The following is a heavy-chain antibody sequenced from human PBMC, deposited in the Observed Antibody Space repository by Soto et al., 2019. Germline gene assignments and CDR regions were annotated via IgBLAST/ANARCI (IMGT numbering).Heavy chain of an antibody. D-gene: IGHD6-19*01. CDR3: ARAGWYRFDY. J-gene: IGHJ4*02. CDR2: INSDGTTI. CDR1: GFTFSNYW. V-gene: IGHV3-74*01. Sequence: EVQLVESGGGLVQPGGSLRLSCAASGFTFSNYWVHWVRQVPGKGLMWVSRINSDGTTINYADSVEGRFTISRDNAKSTLFLQMNSLRVEDTAVHYCARAGWYRFDYWGQGTLVTVSS.